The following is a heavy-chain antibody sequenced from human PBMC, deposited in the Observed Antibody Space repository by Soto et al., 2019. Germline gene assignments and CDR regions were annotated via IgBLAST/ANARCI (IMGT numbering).Heavy chain of an antibody. D-gene: IGHD3-9*01. J-gene: IGHJ4*01. CDR1: GYTFTSYA. CDR3: ARDCLSGILTGYYCTTDSYITSIIVRFDY. V-gene: IGHV1-3*01. CDR2: INAGNGNT. Sequence: ASVKVSCKASGYTFTSYAMHWVRQAPGQRLEWMGWINAGNGNTKYSQKFQGRVTITRDTSASTAYMELSSLRSEDTAVYYCARDCLSGILTGYYCTTDSYITSIIVRFDYWGHGTLVTVSS.